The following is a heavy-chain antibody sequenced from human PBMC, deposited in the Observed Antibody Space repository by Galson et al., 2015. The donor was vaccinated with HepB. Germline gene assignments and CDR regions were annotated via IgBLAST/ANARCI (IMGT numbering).Heavy chain of an antibody. V-gene: IGHV1-18*01. J-gene: IGHJ4*02. CDR3: ARVRYSNSPPEY. Sequence: SVKVSCKASSYSFINYGISWVRQAPGQGLEWMGWISGYNDNTNYAQKFQGRITMTTDTSTSTTYMELRSLRPDDTAVYYCARVRYSNSPPEYWGQGTLVTVSS. D-gene: IGHD5-12*01. CDR1: SYSFINYG. CDR2: ISGYNDNT.